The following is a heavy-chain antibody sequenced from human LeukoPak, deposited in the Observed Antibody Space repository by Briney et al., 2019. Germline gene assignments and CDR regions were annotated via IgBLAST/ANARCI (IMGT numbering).Heavy chain of an antibody. Sequence: KTSQTLSLTCTVAGGSISSGSYYWSWIRQPAGKGLEWIGRIYTSGSTKYNPSLMSRVTISVDTSKNQFSLKLSSVTAADTAVYYCARARPYYYESGGYYYFDYWGQGTLVTVSS. J-gene: IGHJ4*02. CDR3: ARARPYYYESGGYYYFDY. CDR1: GGSISSGSYY. CDR2: IYTSGST. D-gene: IGHD3-22*01. V-gene: IGHV4-61*02.